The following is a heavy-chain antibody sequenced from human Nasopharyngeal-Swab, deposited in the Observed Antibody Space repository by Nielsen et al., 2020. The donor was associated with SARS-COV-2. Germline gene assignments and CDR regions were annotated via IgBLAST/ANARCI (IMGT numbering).Heavy chain of an antibody. V-gene: IGHV4-59*01. CDR2: IYYSGST. D-gene: IGHD2-21*02. J-gene: IGHJ6*02. CDR1: GGSTSFYY. CDR3: ARDVTPERLGSMDV. Sequence: SETLSPTCIVSGGSTSFYYWSWIRQPPGKGLEWIGYIYYSGSTNYNPSLKSRVTISVDTSKNQFSLNLSSVTAADTAVYYCARDVTPERLGSMDVWGQGTTVTVSS.